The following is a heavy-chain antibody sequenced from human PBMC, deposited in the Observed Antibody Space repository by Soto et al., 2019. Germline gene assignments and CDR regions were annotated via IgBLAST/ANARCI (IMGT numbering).Heavy chain of an antibody. Sequence: SETLSLTCAVSGGSISSGGYYWTWIRQPPGTGLEWIGEINHSGSTNYNPSLKSRVTISVDTSKNQFSLKLTSVTAADTAVYYCARDKITGLFDSWGQGTLVTVSS. J-gene: IGHJ4*02. D-gene: IGHD2-8*02. V-gene: IGHV4-34*01. CDR1: GGSISSGGYY. CDR2: INHSGST. CDR3: ARDKITGLFDS.